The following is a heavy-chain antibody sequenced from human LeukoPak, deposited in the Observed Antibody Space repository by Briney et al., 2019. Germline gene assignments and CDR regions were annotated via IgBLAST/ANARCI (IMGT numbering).Heavy chain of an antibody. D-gene: IGHD3-10*01. V-gene: IGHV3-23*01. CDR1: GFTLGSYA. Sequence: GGSLRLSCAASGFTLGSYAMSWVRQAPGKGVQWVSSISGLDGTTFYAVSVKGRFTISRDSSKNTLYLQMNSLRAEDTAVYYCAKEHSGSYPDPNRENWFDPWGQGTLVTVSS. J-gene: IGHJ5*02. CDR2: ISGLDGTT. CDR3: AKEHSGSYPDPNRENWFDP.